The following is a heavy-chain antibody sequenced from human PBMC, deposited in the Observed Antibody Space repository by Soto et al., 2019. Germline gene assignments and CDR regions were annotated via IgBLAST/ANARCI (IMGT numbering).Heavy chain of an antibody. J-gene: IGHJ4*02. CDR1: GGTFSSYA. D-gene: IGHD3-22*01. CDR3: AADPYYYDSSDYYSFDQ. CDR2: IIPIFGTA. Sequence: SVKVSCKASGGTFSSYAISWVRQAPGQGLEWMGGIIPIFGTANYAQKFQGRVTITADKSTSTAYMELSSLRSEDTAVYYCAADPYYYDSSDYYSFDQWGQGTLVTVSS. V-gene: IGHV1-69*06.